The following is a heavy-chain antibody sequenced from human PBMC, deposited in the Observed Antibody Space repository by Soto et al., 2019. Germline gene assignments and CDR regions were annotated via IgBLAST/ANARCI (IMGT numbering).Heavy chain of an antibody. V-gene: IGHV4-31*03. J-gene: IGHJ4*02. CDR1: GGSISSGGYY. CDR3: ARDRTSGWYTNYFDY. Sequence: SETLSLTCTVSGGSISSGGYYWSWIRQHPGKGLEWIGYIYYSGSTYYNPSLKSRVTISVDTPKNQFSLKLSSVTAADTAVYYCARDRTSGWYTNYFDYWGQGALVTVSS. CDR2: IYYSGST. D-gene: IGHD6-19*01.